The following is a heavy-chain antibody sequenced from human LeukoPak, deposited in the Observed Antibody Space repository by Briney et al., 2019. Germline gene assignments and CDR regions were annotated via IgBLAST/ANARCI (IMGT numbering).Heavy chain of an antibody. Sequence: PGGSLRLSCAASGFTFSSYSMNWVRQAPGKGLEWVSYISNSSSTIYYADSVKGRFTISRDNAKNSLYLQMNSLRAEDTAVYYCARDVDTAMAAEAFDIWGQGTMVTVSS. V-gene: IGHV3-48*04. CDR1: GFTFSSYS. J-gene: IGHJ3*02. CDR3: ARDVDTAMAAEAFDI. CDR2: ISNSSSTI. D-gene: IGHD5-18*01.